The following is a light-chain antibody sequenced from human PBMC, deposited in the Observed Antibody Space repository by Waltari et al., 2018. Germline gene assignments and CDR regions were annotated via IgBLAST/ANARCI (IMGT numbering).Light chain of an antibody. CDR3: QQGDLFPLT. J-gene: IGKJ4*01. Sequence: DIQMTQSPSSVSASVGDRVTITCRASQGLNSWLAWYQQKPGKAPKLLIYAASNLQKGGPSRFSASGSGTEFILTISSLQPEDFATYYCQQGDLFPLTFGSGTRVTIK. V-gene: IGKV1-12*01. CDR2: AAS. CDR1: QGLNSW.